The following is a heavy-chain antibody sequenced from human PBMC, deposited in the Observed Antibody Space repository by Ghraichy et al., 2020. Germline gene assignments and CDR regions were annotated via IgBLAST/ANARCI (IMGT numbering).Heavy chain of an antibody. CDR1: GFTFSSYA. D-gene: IGHD5-18*01. Sequence: GGSLRLSCAASGFTFSSYAMSWVRQAPGKGLEWVSAISGSGGSTYYADSVKGRFTISRDNSKNTLYLQMNSLRAEDTAVYYCAKDLGYSYGHAPFDYWGQGTLVTVSS. J-gene: IGHJ4*02. CDR3: AKDLGYSYGHAPFDY. V-gene: IGHV3-23*01. CDR2: ISGSGGST.